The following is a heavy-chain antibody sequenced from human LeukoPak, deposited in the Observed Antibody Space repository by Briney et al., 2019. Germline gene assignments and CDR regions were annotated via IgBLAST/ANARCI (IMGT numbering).Heavy chain of an antibody. V-gene: IGHV4-59*01. CDR2: IYYSGST. D-gene: IGHD3-10*01. CDR3: ARTAGSGSYYPLDY. J-gene: IGHJ4*02. Sequence: PSATMSLTCTFSGGSISSYYWSWIRQPPGKVVEWIGYIYYSGSTNYNPSLKSRVTISVDTSKNQFSLKLSSVTAADTAVYYCARTAGSGSYYPLDYWGQGTLVTVSS. CDR1: GGSISSYY.